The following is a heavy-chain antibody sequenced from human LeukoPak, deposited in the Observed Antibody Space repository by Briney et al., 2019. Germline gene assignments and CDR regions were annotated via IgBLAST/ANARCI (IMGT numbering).Heavy chain of an antibody. CDR3: ARGPRGQRFDY. D-gene: IGHD1-1*01. J-gene: IGHJ4*02. Sequence: ASVKVSCKASGYTFNTYYIHWVRQAPGQGLEWMGLINPGGGDTSYAQNLQGRVTMTRDTSTSTVYLEPSNLRSEDTAVYYCARGPRGQRFDYWGQGTLVTVSS. V-gene: IGHV1-46*02. CDR1: GYTFNTYY. CDR2: INPGGGDT.